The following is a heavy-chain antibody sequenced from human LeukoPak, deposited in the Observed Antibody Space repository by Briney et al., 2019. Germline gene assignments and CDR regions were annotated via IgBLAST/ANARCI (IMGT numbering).Heavy chain of an antibody. D-gene: IGHD2-15*01. CDR3: ARGECSGGSCYLGGRGWFDP. Sequence: ASVKVSCKASGYTFTSYGISWVRQAPGQGLEWMGWISAYNGNTNYARKLQGRVTMTTDTSKSTAYMELRSLRSDDTAVYYCARGECSGGSCYLGGRGWFDPWGQGTLVTVSS. J-gene: IGHJ5*02. CDR1: GYTFTSYG. V-gene: IGHV1-18*01. CDR2: ISAYNGNT.